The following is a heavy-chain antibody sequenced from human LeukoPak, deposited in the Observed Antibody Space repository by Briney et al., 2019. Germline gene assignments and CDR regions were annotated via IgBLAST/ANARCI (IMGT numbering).Heavy chain of an antibody. CDR3: TTGGNVIVAGTRAFDI. V-gene: IGHV3-15*07. D-gene: IGHD5-12*01. Sequence: GGSLRLSCAASYFTFTDTWMNWVRQAPGKGLEWVGRIKSEIDGGTTDYAARVQGRFTISRDDSQAILYLQMNSLKTEDTAVYYCTTGGNVIVAGTRAFDIWGQGTLVTVSS. CDR1: YFTFTDTW. J-gene: IGHJ3*02. CDR2: IKSEIDGGTT.